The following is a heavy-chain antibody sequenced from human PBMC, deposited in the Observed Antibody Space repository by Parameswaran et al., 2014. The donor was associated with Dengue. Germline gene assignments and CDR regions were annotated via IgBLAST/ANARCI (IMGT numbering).Heavy chain of an antibody. J-gene: IGHJ4*02. CDR2: IDWDDDK. Sequence: PGKALEWLAVIDWDDDKYYSTSLKTRLTIPKDTSKNQVVLTMTNMDPVDTATYYCARMKPTGYSYAWIDYWGQGTPVTVSS. V-gene: IGHV2-70*01. CDR3: ARMKPTGYSYAWIDY. D-gene: IGHD5-18*01.